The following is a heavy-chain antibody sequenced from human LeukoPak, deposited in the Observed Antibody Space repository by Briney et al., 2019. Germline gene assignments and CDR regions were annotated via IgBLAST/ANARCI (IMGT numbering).Heavy chain of an antibody. CDR1: GGSFSGYY. CDR3: ARAEAVAGDFDY. CDR2: INHSGST. V-gene: IGHV4-34*01. Sequence: PSETLSLTCAVYGGSFSGYYWGWIRQPPGKGLEWIGEINHSGSTNYNPSLKSRVTISVDTSKNQFSLKLSSVTAADTAVYYCARAEAVAGDFDYWGQGTLVTVSS. D-gene: IGHD6-19*01. J-gene: IGHJ4*02.